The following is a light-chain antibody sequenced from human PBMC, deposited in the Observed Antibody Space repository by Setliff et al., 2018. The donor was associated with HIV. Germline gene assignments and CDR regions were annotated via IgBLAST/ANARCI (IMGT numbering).Light chain of an antibody. CDR1: SSDVAIYNY. J-gene: IGLJ1*01. CDR3: SSYRSSDTPV. Sequence: QSALTQPASMSGSPGQSITISCTGTSSDVAIYNYVSWYQQHPGKAPKLMIFEVSNRPSGVSSRFSGSRSGNTASLTISGLQAEDEAAYYCSSYRSSDTPVFGTGTKVTVL. V-gene: IGLV2-14*01. CDR2: EVS.